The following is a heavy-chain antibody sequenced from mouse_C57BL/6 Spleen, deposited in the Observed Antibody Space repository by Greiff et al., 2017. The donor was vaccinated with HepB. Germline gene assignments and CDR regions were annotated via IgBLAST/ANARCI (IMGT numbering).Heavy chain of an antibody. CDR1: GYTFTSYW. Sequence: VQLQQPGAELVKPGASVKLSCKASGYTFTSYWMQWVKQRPGQGLEWIGEIDPSDSYTNYNQKFKGKATLTVDTSSSTAYMQLSSLTSEDSAVYYCARLGRMDYWGQGTPVTVSS. J-gene: IGHJ4*01. V-gene: IGHV1-50*01. D-gene: IGHD4-1*01. CDR3: ARLGRMDY. CDR2: IDPSDSYT.